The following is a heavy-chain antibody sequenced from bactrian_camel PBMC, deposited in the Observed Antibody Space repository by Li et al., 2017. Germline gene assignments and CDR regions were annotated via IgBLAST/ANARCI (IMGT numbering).Heavy chain of an antibody. CDR1: EYTYTLL. CDR2: IDYGGT. CDR3: AAARYGGRWYFSGTYNY. Sequence: QLVESGGGLVQPGGSLRLSCAASEYTYTLLAWFRQAPGNEREGVAAIDYGGTYYSDPVTGRFTISRDNAKNTVMVYLQMNSLKPEGTGMYYCAAARYGGRWYFSGTYNYWSQGTQVTVS. J-gene: IGHJ4*01. V-gene: IGHV3S25*01. D-gene: IGHD6*01.